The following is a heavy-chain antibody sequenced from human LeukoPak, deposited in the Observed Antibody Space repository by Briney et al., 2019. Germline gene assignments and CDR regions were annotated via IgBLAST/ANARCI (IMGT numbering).Heavy chain of an antibody. CDR1: GGSFSGYY. CDR2: INHSGST. J-gene: IGHJ5*02. CDR3: ARSPFYYGSGSYYKRGNNWFDP. V-gene: IGHV4-34*01. Sequence: SSETLSLTCAVYGGSFSGYYWSWIRQPPGKGLEWIGEINHSGSTNYNPSLKSRVTISVDTSKNQFSLKLSSVTAADTAVYYCARSPFYYGSGSYYKRGNNWFDPWGQGTLVTVSS. D-gene: IGHD3-10*01.